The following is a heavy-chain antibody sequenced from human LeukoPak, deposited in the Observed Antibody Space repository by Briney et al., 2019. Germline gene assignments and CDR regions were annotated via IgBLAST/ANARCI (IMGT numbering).Heavy chain of an antibody. Sequence: GGSLRLSCAASGFIFSSHDMHWVRQAAGKGLEWVSGFIPAGDRYYADSVKGRFTISRDNSKNTLYLQMNSLRAEDTAVYYCATVWGAFDYWGQGTLVTVSS. CDR3: ATVWGAFDY. D-gene: IGHD3-16*01. J-gene: IGHJ4*02. CDR2: FIPAGDR. V-gene: IGHV3-13*04. CDR1: GFIFSSHD.